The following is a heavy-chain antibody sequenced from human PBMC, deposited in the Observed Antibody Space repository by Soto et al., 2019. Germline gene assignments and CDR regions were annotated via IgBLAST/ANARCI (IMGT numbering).Heavy chain of an antibody. CDR3: ARSNDILTGYGY. J-gene: IGHJ4*02. V-gene: IGHV1-69*01. CDR2: IIPIFGTA. Sequence: APGQGLEWMGGIIPIFGTANYAQKFQGRVTITADESTSTAYMELSSLRSEDTAVYYCARSNDILTGYGYWGQGTLVTVSS. D-gene: IGHD3-9*01.